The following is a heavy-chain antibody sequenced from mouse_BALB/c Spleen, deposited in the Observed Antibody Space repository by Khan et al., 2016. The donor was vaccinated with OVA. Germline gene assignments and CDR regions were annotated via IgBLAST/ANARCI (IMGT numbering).Heavy chain of an antibody. Sequence: QVQLQQSGAELAKPGASVKMSCKASGYTFTSYWMHWVKQRPGQGLEWIGYINPSTGYTEYNQRFKDKPTLTADKSSSTAYMQLSSLTAEDAAVYYCANHGSSSAWLTYWGQGTLVTVSA. J-gene: IGHJ3*01. D-gene: IGHD1-1*01. V-gene: IGHV1-7*01. CDR3: ANHGSSSAWLTY. CDR1: GYTFTSYW. CDR2: INPSTGYT.